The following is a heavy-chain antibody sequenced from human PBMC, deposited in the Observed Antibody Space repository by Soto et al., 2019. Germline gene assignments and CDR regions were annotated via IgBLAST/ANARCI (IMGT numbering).Heavy chain of an antibody. CDR1: GFTLSSHG. J-gene: IGHJ4*02. Sequence: QVQLVESGGGVVQPGRSLRLSCAASGFTLSSHGMHWVRQAPGKGLEWVAVLSHDGSNKFYAVSVEGRFTISRDDSKNTVHLQMNSLRAEDTALYYCAKENTFADYWGQGTLVTVSP. V-gene: IGHV3-30*18. CDR2: LSHDGSNK. CDR3: AKENTFADY. D-gene: IGHD2-2*02.